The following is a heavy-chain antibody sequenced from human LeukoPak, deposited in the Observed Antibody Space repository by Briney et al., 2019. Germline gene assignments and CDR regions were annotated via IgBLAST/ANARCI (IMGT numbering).Heavy chain of an antibody. J-gene: IGHJ4*02. CDR3: ARTGLGERQLVLGVNDY. CDR2: ISSSSSTI. Sequence: GGSLRLSCAASGFTFSSYSMNWVRQAPGKGLEWVSYISSSSSTIYYADSVKGRFTISRDNAKNSLYLQMNSLRAEDTAVYYCARTGLGERQLVLGVNDYWGQGTLVTVSS. CDR1: GFTFSSYS. V-gene: IGHV3-48*01. D-gene: IGHD6-13*01.